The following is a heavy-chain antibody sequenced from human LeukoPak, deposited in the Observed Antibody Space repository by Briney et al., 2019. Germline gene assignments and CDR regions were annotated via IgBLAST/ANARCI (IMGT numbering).Heavy chain of an antibody. J-gene: IGHJ4*02. CDR2: ISSRSYT. Sequence: YPGGPLRLSCAASGFSFSVYSMNWVRQAPGKGLEWVSSISSRSYTDYADSVRGRFTISRDNAKNSLFPQMNSLRAEDTAVYYCASYGGFTSATLVDLLWGQGTLVTVSS. V-gene: IGHV3-69-1*01. CDR3: ASYGGFTSATLVDLL. D-gene: IGHD4-23*01. CDR1: GFSFSVYS.